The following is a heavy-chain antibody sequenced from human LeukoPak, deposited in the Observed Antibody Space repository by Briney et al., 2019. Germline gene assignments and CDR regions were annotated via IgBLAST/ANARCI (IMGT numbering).Heavy chain of an antibody. CDR2: IYYSGST. D-gene: IGHD5-18*01. V-gene: IGHV4-59*01. CDR1: GGSISSYY. CDR3: ARDEESYGQTGLGY. J-gene: IGHJ4*02. Sequence: SETLSLTCTVSGGSISSYYWSWIRQPPGKGLEWIGYIYYSGSTNYNPSLKSRVTISVDTSKNQFSLKLSSVTAADTAVYYCARDEESYGQTGLGYWGQGTLVTVSS.